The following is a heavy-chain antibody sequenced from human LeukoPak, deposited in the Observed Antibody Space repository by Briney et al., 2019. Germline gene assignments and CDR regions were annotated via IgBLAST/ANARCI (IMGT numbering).Heavy chain of an antibody. D-gene: IGHD3-22*01. V-gene: IGHV3-48*01. J-gene: IGHJ6*02. CDR2: ISSSSSTI. CDR1: GFTFSSYS. Sequence: GGSLRLSCAASGFTFSSYSMNWVRQAPGKGLEWVSYISSSSSTIYYADSVKGRFTISRDNAKNSLYLQMNSLRAEDTAVYYCARERYYDSSGYYYYYGMDVWGQGTTVTVSS. CDR3: ARERYYDSSGYYYYYGMDV.